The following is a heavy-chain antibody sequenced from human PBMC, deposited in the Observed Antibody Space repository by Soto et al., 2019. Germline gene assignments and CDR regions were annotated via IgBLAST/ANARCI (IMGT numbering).Heavy chain of an antibody. Sequence: EVQLVESGEGLVQPGGSLRLSCAASGFTFSSYAMHWVRQAPGKGLEYVSAISSNGGSTYYADSVKGRFTISRDNSTNTLYLQMGSLRAEDMAVYYCARAKAGSSYFDYWGQGTLVTVSS. D-gene: IGHD2-15*01. V-gene: IGHV3-64*02. J-gene: IGHJ4*02. CDR1: GFTFSSYA. CDR3: ARAKAGSSYFDY. CDR2: ISSNGGST.